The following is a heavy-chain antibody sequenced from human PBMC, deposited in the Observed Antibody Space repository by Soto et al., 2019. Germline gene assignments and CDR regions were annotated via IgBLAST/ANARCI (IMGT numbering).Heavy chain of an antibody. CDR1: GGSVNIGTYY. J-gene: IGHJ4*02. Sequence: QVQLQESGPGLVKPSETLSLTCTVPGGSVNIGTYYWRWIRQPPGKGLEWIGFIHYSGSTNYNPSLKSRVTMSVDTSKNQFSLKLTSVNAADTAVYYCTRCGDAYKNGHGGQGTLVTVSS. CDR2: IHYSGST. V-gene: IGHV4-61*01. D-gene: IGHD1-1*01. CDR3: TRCGDAYKNGH.